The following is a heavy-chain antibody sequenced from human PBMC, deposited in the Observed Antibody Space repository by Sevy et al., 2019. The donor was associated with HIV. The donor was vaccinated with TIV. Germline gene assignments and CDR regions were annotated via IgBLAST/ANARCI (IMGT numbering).Heavy chain of an antibody. CDR3: ARESGSDWYLDS. V-gene: IGHV3-30*12. CDR2: IFTDGTTK. CDR1: GFIFNNKG. D-gene: IGHD2-21*02. Sequence: GGSLRLSCTVSGFIFNNKGMHWVRQAPGRGLEWVAAIFTDGTTKYYGDSVKGRFTISRDNSKNALFLQMHSLRVDDTALYYCARESGSDWYLDSWGQGTLVTVSS. J-gene: IGHJ4*02.